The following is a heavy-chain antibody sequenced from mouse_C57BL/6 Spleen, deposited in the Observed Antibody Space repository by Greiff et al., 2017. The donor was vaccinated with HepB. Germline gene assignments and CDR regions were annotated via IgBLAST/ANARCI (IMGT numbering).Heavy chain of an antibody. V-gene: IGHV5-4*03. CDR3: ARGGDYYGRSPTGYFDY. D-gene: IGHD1-1*01. Sequence: DVMLVESGGGLVKPGGSLKLSCAASGFTFSSYAMSWVRPTPEKRLEWVATISDGGSYTYYPDNVKGRFTISRDNAKNNLYLQMSHLKSEDTAMYYCARGGDYYGRSPTGYFDYWGQGTTLTVSS. CDR2: ISDGGSYT. CDR1: GFTFSSYA. J-gene: IGHJ2*01.